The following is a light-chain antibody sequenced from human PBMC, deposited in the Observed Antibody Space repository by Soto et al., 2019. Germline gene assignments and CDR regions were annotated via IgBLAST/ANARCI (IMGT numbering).Light chain of an antibody. J-gene: IGKJ1*01. CDR2: AAS. CDR3: PQSYSTLWT. V-gene: IGKV1-39*01. CDR1: QSISSY. Sequence: DIQMTQSPSSLSASVGDRVTITCRASQSISSYLNWYQQKPGKAPKLLIYAASSLQSGVPSRFSGSGSGTDFTLTISSLQPEDFATYYCPQSYSTLWTFGQGTKVDSK.